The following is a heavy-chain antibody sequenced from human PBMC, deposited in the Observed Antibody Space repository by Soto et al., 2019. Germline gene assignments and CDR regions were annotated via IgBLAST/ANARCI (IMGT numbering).Heavy chain of an antibody. CDR2: ISSSSSYI. Sequence: EVQLVESGGGLVKPGGSLRLSCAASGFTFSSYSMNWVRQAPGKGLERVSSISSSSSYIYYADSVKGRFTISRDNAKNSLYLQMNSLRAEDTAVYYCARIRPLPFGYCSGGSCFSLGMDVWGQGTTVTVSS. D-gene: IGHD2-15*01. CDR1: GFTFSSYS. J-gene: IGHJ6*02. V-gene: IGHV3-21*01. CDR3: ARIRPLPFGYCSGGSCFSLGMDV.